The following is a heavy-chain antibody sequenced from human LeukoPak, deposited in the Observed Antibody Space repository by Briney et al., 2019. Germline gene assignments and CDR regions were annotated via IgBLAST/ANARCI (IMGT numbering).Heavy chain of an antibody. J-gene: IGHJ4*02. D-gene: IGHD6-6*01. CDR3: ARGEYSNSRSFDY. Sequence: SGTLSLTCAVSGGSISSRNWWSWVRQPPGKGLEWIWEIDHSGRTNYNPSLKSRVTISVDKSKNQFSLKLTSVTAADTAVYYCARGEYSNSRSFDYWGRGTLVTVSS. CDR1: GGSISSRNW. CDR2: IDHSGRT. V-gene: IGHV4-4*02.